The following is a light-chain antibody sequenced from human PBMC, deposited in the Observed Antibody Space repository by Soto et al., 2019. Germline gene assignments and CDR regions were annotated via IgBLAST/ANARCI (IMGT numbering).Light chain of an antibody. CDR1: QYISSW. CDR3: QQYNSYWT. CDR2: KAS. Sequence: DIQMTQSPSTLSASVGDRVTITCRASQYISSWLAWYQQKPGKAPKLLIYKASSLESGVPSRFSGSGSGTEFTLTIRSLQPDDFATYSCQQYNSYWTFGQGTKVEIK. J-gene: IGKJ1*01. V-gene: IGKV1-5*03.